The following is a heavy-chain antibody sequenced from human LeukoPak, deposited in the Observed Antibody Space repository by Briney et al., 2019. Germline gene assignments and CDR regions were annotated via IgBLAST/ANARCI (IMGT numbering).Heavy chain of an antibody. D-gene: IGHD5-24*01. CDR3: ARVVDGEVDP. CDR2: IYYSGST. Sequence: MASETLSLTCTVSGGSISSYYWSWIRQPPGKGLEWIGYIYYSGSTNYNPSLKSRVTISVDTSKSQFSLKLSSVTAADTAVYYCARVVDGEVDPWGQGTLVTVSS. V-gene: IGHV4-59*01. J-gene: IGHJ5*02. CDR1: GGSISSYY.